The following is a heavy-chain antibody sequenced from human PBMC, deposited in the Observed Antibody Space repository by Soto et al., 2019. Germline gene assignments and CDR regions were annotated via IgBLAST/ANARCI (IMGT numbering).Heavy chain of an antibody. CDR3: ATSSPGGNFDY. J-gene: IGHJ4*02. V-gene: IGHV1-2*02. D-gene: IGHD3-16*01. CDR2: INPNSGET. CDR1: GYTFTGYY. Sequence: GXSVKVSFTASGYTFTGYYMPLLLQAPGQGLEWMGWINPNSGETIHVQRFQGRVTMTEDTSTDTTYMEMSSLRSEDTAVYYCATSSPGGNFDYWGQGTLVTVSS.